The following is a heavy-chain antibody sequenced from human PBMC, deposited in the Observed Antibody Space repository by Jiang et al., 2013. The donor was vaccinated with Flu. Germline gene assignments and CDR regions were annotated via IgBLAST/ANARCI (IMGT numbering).Heavy chain of an antibody. V-gene: IGHV4-4*06. Sequence: KSRVTMSLDTSKNQFSLNLSSVTAADAAVYYCARDKFATRNGMDVWGQGTTVTVSS. J-gene: IGHJ6*02. CDR3: ARDKFATRNGMDV. D-gene: IGHD6-6*01.